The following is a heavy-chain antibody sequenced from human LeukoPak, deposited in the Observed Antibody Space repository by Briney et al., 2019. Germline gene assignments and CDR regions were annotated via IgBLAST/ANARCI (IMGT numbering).Heavy chain of an antibody. V-gene: IGHV3-15*01. CDR3: TLPWGSGSYYDY. J-gene: IGHJ4*02. D-gene: IGHD3-10*01. CDR2: IKSKTDGGTT. Sequence: GGSLTLSCAASGFTFSNAWLNWVRQAPGKGREWVGHIKSKTDGGTTDYAAPVKGRFTISRDDSKNTLFLQMNSLKTEDTAVYYCTLPWGSGSYYDYWGQGTLVTVSS. CDR1: GFTFSNAW.